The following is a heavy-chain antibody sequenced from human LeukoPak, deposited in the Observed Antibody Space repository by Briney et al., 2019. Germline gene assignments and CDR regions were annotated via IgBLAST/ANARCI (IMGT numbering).Heavy chain of an antibody. J-gene: IGHJ3*02. D-gene: IGHD3-16*02. V-gene: IGHV1-18*01. CDR1: GYTFTSYG. Sequence: ASVKVSCKASGYTFTSYGISWVRQAPGQGLEWMGWISAYNGNTNYAQKLQGRVNMTTDTSTSTAYMQLRSLRSDDTAVYYCARDRTNNYDYVWGSYRNHDAFDIWGQGTMITVSS. CDR2: ISAYNGNT. CDR3: ARDRTNNYDYVWGSYRNHDAFDI.